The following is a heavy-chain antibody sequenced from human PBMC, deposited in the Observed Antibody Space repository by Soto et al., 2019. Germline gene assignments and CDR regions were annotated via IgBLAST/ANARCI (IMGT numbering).Heavy chain of an antibody. CDR3: ARSPMVRGVPWNWFDP. CDR1: GGTFSSYT. D-gene: IGHD3-10*01. J-gene: IGHJ5*02. V-gene: IGHV1-69*02. Sequence: QVQLVQSGAEVKKPGSSVKVSCKASGGTFSSYTISWVRQAPGQGLEWMGRIIPILGIANYAQKFQGRVTITADKSTSTAYMELSSLRSEDTAVYYCARSPMVRGVPWNWFDPWGQGTLVTVSS. CDR2: IIPILGIA.